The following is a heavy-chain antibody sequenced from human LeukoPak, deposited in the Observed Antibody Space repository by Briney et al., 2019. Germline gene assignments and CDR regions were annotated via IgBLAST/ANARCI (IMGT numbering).Heavy chain of an antibody. CDR1: GFTFSSYG. J-gene: IGHJ4*02. CDR2: ISYDGSNK. CDR3: ETNAPNDYSTLDY. D-gene: IGHD4-11*01. V-gene: IGHV3-30*03. Sequence: PGGSLRLSCAASGFTFSSYGMNWVRQAPGKGLEWVAVISYDGSNKYYADFMKGRFTISRDNYNNTLYLQMNSIRAEHTAVYYCETNAPNDYSTLDYWGQATLVTVSS.